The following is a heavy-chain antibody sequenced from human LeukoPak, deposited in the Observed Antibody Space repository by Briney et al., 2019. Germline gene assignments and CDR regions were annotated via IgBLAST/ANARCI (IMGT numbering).Heavy chain of an antibody. CDR2: INGYNGNT. CDR3: VRDKEILELLDRPWFDP. J-gene: IGHJ5*02. Sequence: EASVKVSCKASGYTFSNYGISWVRQAPGQGLEWMGWINGYNGNTNYAQKFQGRVTMTTDRSTSTAYMELRSLRSDDTAVYYCVRDKEILELLDRPWFDPWGQGSLVTVSS. D-gene: IGHD3-3*02. V-gene: IGHV1-18*01. CDR1: GYTFSNYG.